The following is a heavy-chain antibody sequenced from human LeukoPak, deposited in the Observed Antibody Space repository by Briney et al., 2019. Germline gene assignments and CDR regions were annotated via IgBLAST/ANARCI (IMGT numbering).Heavy chain of an antibody. V-gene: IGHV4-30-4*08. CDR1: GGSISSGDNY. Sequence: SETLSLTCTVSGGSISSGDNYWSWIRQPPGKGLEWIGYSYYSGSTYYNPSLKSRVTISADTSKNQFSLKLSSVTAADTAVYYCARGDLYGSSWYNWGQGTLVTVSS. D-gene: IGHD6-13*01. CDR3: ARGDLYGSSWYN. CDR2: SYYSGST. J-gene: IGHJ4*02.